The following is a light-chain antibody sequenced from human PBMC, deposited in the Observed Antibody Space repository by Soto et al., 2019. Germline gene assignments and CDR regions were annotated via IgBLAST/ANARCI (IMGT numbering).Light chain of an antibody. CDR3: QQYNNWPYT. CDR1: QSVSTN. CDR2: GAS. Sequence: EIVMTQSPDTLSVSPGERATLSCRASQSVSTNLAWYQRKPGQAPRLLIYGASTRATGIPARFSGSGSGTEFTLTNRSLQSEYFAVYHCQQYNNWPYTFGQGTRLESK. J-gene: IGKJ2*01. V-gene: IGKV3-15*01.